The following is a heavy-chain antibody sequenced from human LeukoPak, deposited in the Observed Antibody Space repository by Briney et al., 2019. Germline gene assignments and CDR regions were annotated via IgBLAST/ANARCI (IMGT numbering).Heavy chain of an antibody. Sequence: ASVKVSCKVSGYTLTELSIHWVRQAPGKGLEWMGGFDPEDGDAIYAQSFQGRVTMTEDTSTDTPYMELSSLRSEDTAVYYCATSIAVAGTLDYWGQGTLVTVSS. V-gene: IGHV1-24*01. J-gene: IGHJ4*02. CDR3: ATSIAVAGTLDY. CDR2: FDPEDGDA. D-gene: IGHD6-19*01. CDR1: GYTLTELS.